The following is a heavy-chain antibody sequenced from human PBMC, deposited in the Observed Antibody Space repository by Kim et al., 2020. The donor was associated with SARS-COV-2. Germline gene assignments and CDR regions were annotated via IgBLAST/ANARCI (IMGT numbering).Heavy chain of an antibody. CDR3: ARFHRPYMVRGVKEIYGMDV. J-gene: IGHJ6*02. Sequence: SVKVSCKASGGTFSSYAISWVRQAPGQGLEWMGGIIPIFGTANYAQKFQGRVTITADESTSTAYMELSSLRSEDTAVYYCARFHRPYMVRGVKEIYGMDVWGQGTTVTVSS. CDR2: IIPIFGTA. D-gene: IGHD3-10*01. V-gene: IGHV1-69*13. CDR1: GGTFSSYA.